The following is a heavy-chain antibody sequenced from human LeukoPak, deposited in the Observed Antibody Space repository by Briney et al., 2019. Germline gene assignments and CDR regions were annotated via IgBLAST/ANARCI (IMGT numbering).Heavy chain of an antibody. D-gene: IGHD6-19*01. J-gene: IGHJ4*02. V-gene: IGHV1-46*01. Sequence: ASVKASCKSSGYTFTNYYIHWVRQAPGQGLEWVGIINPSGGGTTYAQKFQGRVTMTRDTSTSTVYMELRSLRSDDTAIYYCAREGELAVTGTGFDYWGQGTLVTVSS. CDR1: GYTFTNYY. CDR3: AREGELAVTGTGFDY. CDR2: INPSGGGT.